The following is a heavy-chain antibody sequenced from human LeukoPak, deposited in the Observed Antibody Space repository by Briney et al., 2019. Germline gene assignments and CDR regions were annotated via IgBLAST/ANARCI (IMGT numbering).Heavy chain of an antibody. Sequence: ASVKVSCKASGYTFTGYYMHWVRQAPGQGLEWMGWINPNSGGTNYAQKFQGRVTMTRDTSISTAYMELSRLTSDDTAVYYCARAEYSSSLEYFQHWGQGTLVTVSS. D-gene: IGHD6-13*01. CDR2: INPNSGGT. V-gene: IGHV1-2*02. J-gene: IGHJ1*01. CDR1: GYTFTGYY. CDR3: ARAEYSSSLEYFQH.